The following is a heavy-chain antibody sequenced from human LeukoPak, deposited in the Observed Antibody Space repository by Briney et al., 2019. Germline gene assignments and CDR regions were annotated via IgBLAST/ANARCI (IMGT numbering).Heavy chain of an antibody. CDR1: GDSVRNYY. CDR3: ARLPKPNTNGWSSNAFDI. CDR2: IYDSGST. V-gene: IGHV4-59*08. D-gene: IGHD6-19*01. J-gene: IGHJ3*02. Sequence: SETLSLTCAVSGDSVRNYYWSWIRQPPGKGLEWIGCIYDSGSTNYNPSLKSRVTISVDTSKNQFSLKLSSLIVADTAVYYCARLPKPNTNGWSSNAFDIWGQGTMVTVSS.